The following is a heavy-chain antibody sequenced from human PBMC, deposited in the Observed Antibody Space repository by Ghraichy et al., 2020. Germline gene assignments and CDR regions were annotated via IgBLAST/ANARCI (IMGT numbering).Heavy chain of an antibody. Sequence: GESLNISCTGSGYTFTNYWIGWVRQMPGKGLEWMGNIFPGDSDTRYSPSFQGQVTITADKSISTAYLQWTSLKASDTAMYYCARTSCGGDCYSPIFDHWGQGVLVTVSS. D-gene: IGHD2-21*01. J-gene: IGHJ4*02. CDR2: IFPGDSDT. CDR3: ARTSCGGDCYSPIFDH. V-gene: IGHV5-51*01. CDR1: GYTFTNYW.